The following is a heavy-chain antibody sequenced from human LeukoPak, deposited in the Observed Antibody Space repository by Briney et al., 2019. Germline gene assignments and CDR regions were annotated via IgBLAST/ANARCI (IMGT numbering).Heavy chain of an antibody. CDR1: GFTFSSYA. Sequence: GGSLRLSCAASGFTFSSYAMSWVRQAPGKGLEWVSAISGSGGSTYYADSVKGRFTISRDNSKNALYLQMNSLRAEDTAVYYCVKDGLSGYDPHFDYWGQGTLVTVSS. CDR2: ISGSGGST. V-gene: IGHV3-23*01. D-gene: IGHD5-12*01. CDR3: VKDGLSGYDPHFDY. J-gene: IGHJ4*02.